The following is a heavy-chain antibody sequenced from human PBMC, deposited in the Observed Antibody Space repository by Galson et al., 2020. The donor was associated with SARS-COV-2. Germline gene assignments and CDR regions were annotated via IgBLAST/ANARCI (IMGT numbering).Heavy chain of an antibody. CDR3: ARAPLYDNCGYYVKFDF. CDR2: ISRDTRTI. CDR1: GFIFSDYY. V-gene: IGHV3-11*01. J-gene: IGHJ4*02. Sequence: TGGSLRLSCAASGFIFSDYYMSWIRQAPGRGLEWVSYISRDTRTIYYADSVKGRFTISRDNSKNSLYLQMNSLRADDTAVYYCARAPLYDNCGYYVKFDFWGLGTLVTVSS. D-gene: IGHD3-22*01.